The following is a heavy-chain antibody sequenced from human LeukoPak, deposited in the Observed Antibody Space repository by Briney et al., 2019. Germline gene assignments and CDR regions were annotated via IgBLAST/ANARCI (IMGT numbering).Heavy chain of an antibody. V-gene: IGHV3-23*01. CDR3: GRTIAQYSNSWLYYFYGLDV. D-gene: IGHD6-13*01. CDR1: GFTFGGYA. J-gene: IGHJ6*02. CDR2: ISGGSEDS. Sequence: GGSLRLSCTASGFTFGGYAMTWVRQAPGKGLEWVSSISGGSEDSYYADSVKGRFTISRDNPRSTLYRQMNSLRADDTAVYYCGRTIAQYSNSWLYYFYGLDVWGQGTTVTVSS.